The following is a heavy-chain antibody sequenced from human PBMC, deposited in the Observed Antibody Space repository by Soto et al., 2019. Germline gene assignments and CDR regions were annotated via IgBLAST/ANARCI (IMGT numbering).Heavy chain of an antibody. V-gene: IGHV1-69*13. CDR1: GGTFSSYA. J-gene: IGHJ6*02. Sequence: SVKVSCKASGGTFSSYAISWVRQAPGQGLEWMGGIIPIFGTANYAQKFQGRVTITADESTSTAYMELSSLRSEDTAVYYCARGRDTGVVIIDYYYYYGMDVWGQGTTVTVSS. CDR2: IIPIFGTA. D-gene: IGHD3-3*01. CDR3: ARGRDTGVVIIDYYYYYGMDV.